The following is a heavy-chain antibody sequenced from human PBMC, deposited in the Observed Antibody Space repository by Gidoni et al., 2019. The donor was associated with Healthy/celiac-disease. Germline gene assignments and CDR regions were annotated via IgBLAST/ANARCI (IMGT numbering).Heavy chain of an antibody. CDR1: GGSVSSVSYY. CDR3: ARTSHGVGYERWFDP. D-gene: IGHD5-12*01. CDR2: IYYSGST. J-gene: IGHJ5*02. V-gene: IGHV4-61*01. Sequence: QVQLQESGPGLVKPSETLSLTCTVSGGSVSSVSYYWSWIRQPPGKGLEWIGYIYYSGSTNYNPSLKSRVTISVDTSKNQFSLKLSSVTAADTAVYYCARTSHGVGYERWFDPWGQGTLVTVSS.